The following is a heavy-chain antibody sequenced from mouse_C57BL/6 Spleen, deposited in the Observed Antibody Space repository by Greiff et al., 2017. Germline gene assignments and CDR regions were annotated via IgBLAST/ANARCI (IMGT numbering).Heavy chain of an antibody. V-gene: IGHV1-64*01. D-gene: IGHD4-1*01. Sequence: QVQLQQPGAELVKPGASVKLSCKASGYTFTSYWMHWVKQRPGQGLEWIGMIHPNSGSTNYNEKFKSKATLTVDKSSSTAYMQLSSLTSEDSAVDYCARLELGGAYWGQGTLVTVSA. CDR2: IHPNSGST. CDR1: GYTFTSYW. J-gene: IGHJ3*01. CDR3: ARLELGGAY.